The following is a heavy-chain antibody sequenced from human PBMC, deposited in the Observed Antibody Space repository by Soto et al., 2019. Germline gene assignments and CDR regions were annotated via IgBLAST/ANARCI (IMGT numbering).Heavy chain of an antibody. V-gene: IGHV1-69*01. CDR2: IVPLLGTP. Sequence: QAQLVQSGAELKEPGSSVRVSCKASGGTFAKFIMNWVRQTPGQGLEWMGGIVPLLGTPTYAEKFKGRVTISATGSTSTVYMELTSLRSEDTAIYYCARNGTYDYSLSPYSGMDVWGQGTKVTVSS. J-gene: IGHJ6*02. D-gene: IGHD3-16*01. CDR1: GGTFAKFI. CDR3: ARNGTYDYSLSPYSGMDV.